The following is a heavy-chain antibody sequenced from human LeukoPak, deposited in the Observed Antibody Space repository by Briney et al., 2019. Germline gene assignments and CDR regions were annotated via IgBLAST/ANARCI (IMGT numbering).Heavy chain of an antibody. J-gene: IGHJ4*02. Sequence: SVKVSCKASGGTFSSYAISWVRQAPGQGLEWMGGIIPIFGTANYAQKFQGRVTITADESTSTAYMELSSMRSEDTAVYYCARDYYGSGSYMGFDYWGQGTLVTVSS. V-gene: IGHV1-69*01. CDR3: ARDYYGSGSYMGFDY. D-gene: IGHD3-10*01. CDR1: GGTFSSYA. CDR2: IIPIFGTA.